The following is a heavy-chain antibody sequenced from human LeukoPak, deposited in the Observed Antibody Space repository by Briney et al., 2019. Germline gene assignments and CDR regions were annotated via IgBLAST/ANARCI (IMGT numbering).Heavy chain of an antibody. D-gene: IGHD2-2*01. CDR2: INPNSGDT. J-gene: IGHJ5*02. CDR3: ARARYQLLSTWFDP. Sequence: GASVTVSCKASGYTFTGYYMHWVRQAPGQGLEWMGWINPNSGDTIYAQKFQGRVTMTRDTSISIVYMELSRLRSDDTAVYYCARARYQLLSTWFDPWGQGTLVTVSS. V-gene: IGHV1-2*02. CDR1: GYTFTGYY.